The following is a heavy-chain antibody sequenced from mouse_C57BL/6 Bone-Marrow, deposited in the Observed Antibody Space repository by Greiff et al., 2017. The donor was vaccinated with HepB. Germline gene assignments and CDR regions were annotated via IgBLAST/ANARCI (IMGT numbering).Heavy chain of an antibody. CDR1: GFNIKKTY. CDR3: ARRGVYDVYAMDY. D-gene: IGHD2-12*01. Sequence: EVQLQQSVAELVRPGASVKLSCTASGFNIKKTYMHWVKPRPEQGLEWIGRIDPANGNTKYAPKFQGKATITADTSSNTAYLQLSSLTSEDTAIYYCARRGVYDVYAMDYWGQGTSVTVSS. CDR2: IDPANGNT. V-gene: IGHV14-3*01. J-gene: IGHJ4*01.